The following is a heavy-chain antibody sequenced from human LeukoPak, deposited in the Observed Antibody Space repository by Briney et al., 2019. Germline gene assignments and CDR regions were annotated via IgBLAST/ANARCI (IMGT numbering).Heavy chain of an antibody. CDR1: GFTFSSYG. J-gene: IGHJ4*02. CDR3: AKDSPSGRYHLFDY. V-gene: IGHV3-30*18. D-gene: IGHD6-19*01. CDR2: ISYDGSNK. Sequence: PGGSLRLSCAASGFTFSSYGMHWVRQAPGKGLEWVAVISYDGSNKYYADSVKGRFTISRDNSKNTLYLQMNSLRAEDTAVYYCAKDSPSGRYHLFDYWGQGTLVTVSS.